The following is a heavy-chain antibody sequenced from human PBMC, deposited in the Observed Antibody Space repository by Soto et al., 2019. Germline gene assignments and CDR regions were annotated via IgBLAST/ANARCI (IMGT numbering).Heavy chain of an antibody. J-gene: IGHJ5*02. D-gene: IGHD6-6*01. V-gene: IGHV4-34*01. CDR1: GASFSGYY. Sequence: QVQLQQWVAGLLKPSETLSLTCAGYGASFSGYYWSWIRQPPGKGLVWVGEINHTGIINYNPSLERRVTISVDTSVNHFSLKLSSVTAADTAVYYCARALPIADRSAWFDHWGQGTLVTVSS. CDR3: ARALPIADRSAWFDH. CDR2: INHTGII.